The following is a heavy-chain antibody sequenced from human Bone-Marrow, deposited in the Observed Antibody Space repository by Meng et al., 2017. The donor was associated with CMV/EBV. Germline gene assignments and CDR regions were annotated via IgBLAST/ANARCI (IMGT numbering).Heavy chain of an antibody. V-gene: IGHV3-21*01. CDR2: ISSSSSYI. D-gene: IGHD6-13*01. J-gene: IGHJ6*02. CDR3: ARDILGYSSSWSPYPKEPLGMDV. CDR1: GFTFSSYS. Sequence: GGSLRLSCAASGFTFSSYSMNWVRQAPGKGLEWVSSISSSSSYIYYADSVKGRFTISRDNAKNSLYLQMNSLRAEDTAVYYCARDILGYSSSWSPYPKEPLGMDVWGQGTTVTFSS.